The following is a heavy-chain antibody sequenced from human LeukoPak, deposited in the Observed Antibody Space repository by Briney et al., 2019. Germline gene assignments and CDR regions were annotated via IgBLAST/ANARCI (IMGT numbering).Heavy chain of an antibody. V-gene: IGHV3-15*07. CDR1: GFTFSNAW. CDR3: TTSPDYDFWSGYYSYFDY. J-gene: IGHJ4*02. D-gene: IGHD3-3*01. Sequence: GSLRLSCAASGFTFSNAWMNWVRQAPGKGLEWVGRIKSKTDGGTTDYAAPVKGRFTISRDDSKNTLYLQMNSLKTEDTAVYYCTTSPDYDFWSGYYSYFDYWGQGTLVTVSS. CDR2: IKSKTDGGTT.